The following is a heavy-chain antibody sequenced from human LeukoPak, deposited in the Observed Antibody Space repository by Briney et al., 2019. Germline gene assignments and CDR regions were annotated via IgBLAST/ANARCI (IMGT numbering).Heavy chain of an antibody. CDR1: GFTFSSYG. V-gene: IGHV3-23*01. Sequence: PGGSLRLSCAASGFTFSSYGVSWVRQVPGKGLERVSAITDSGGSTYYADSVKGRFTISRDNSKNTLYLQMNSLRAEDTAVYYCAKWIYITMIVDDAFDIWGQGTMVTVSS. J-gene: IGHJ3*02. D-gene: IGHD3-22*01. CDR2: ITDSGGST. CDR3: AKWIYITMIVDDAFDI.